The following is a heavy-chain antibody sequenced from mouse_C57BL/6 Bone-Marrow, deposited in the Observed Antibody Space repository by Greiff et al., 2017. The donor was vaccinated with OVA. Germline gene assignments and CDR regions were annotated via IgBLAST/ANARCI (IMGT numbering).Heavy chain of an antibody. CDR2: INPNNGGT. CDR3: ARGWDRGYFDY. Sequence: EVQLQQSGPELVKPGASVKISCKASGYTFTDYYMNWVKQSHGKSLEWIGDINPNNGGTSYNQKFKGKATLTVDKSSSTAYMELRSLTSGDSAVYYCARGWDRGYFDYWGQGTTLTVSS. J-gene: IGHJ2*01. D-gene: IGHD4-1*01. V-gene: IGHV1-26*01. CDR1: GYTFTDYY.